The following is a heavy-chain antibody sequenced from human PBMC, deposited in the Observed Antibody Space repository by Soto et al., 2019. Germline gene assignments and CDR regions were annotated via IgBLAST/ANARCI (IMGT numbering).Heavy chain of an antibody. CDR2: IYHSGST. J-gene: IGHJ6*02. CDR1: GGSISSGGYY. D-gene: IGHD6-19*01. Sequence: TLSLTCTVSGGSISSGGYYWSWIRQHPGKGLEYIGYIYHSGSTYYKPSLKSRVTISVDTSKNQFSLKLTSVTAADTAVYYCARVRQWPVAPYYYSGMDVWGQGTAVTVSS. V-gene: IGHV4-31*03. CDR3: ARVRQWPVAPYYYSGMDV.